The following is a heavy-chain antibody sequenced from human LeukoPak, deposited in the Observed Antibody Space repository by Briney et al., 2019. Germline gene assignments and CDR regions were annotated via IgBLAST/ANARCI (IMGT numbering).Heavy chain of an antibody. CDR2: INPSGGST. V-gene: IGHV1-46*01. D-gene: IGHD6-13*01. CDR1: GYTFTSYY. Sequence: VASVKVSCKASGYTFTSYYMHWVRQAPGQGPEWMGIINPSGGSTSYAQKFQGRVTITADESTSTAYMELSSLRSEDTAVYYCARSQDKIAAAGGDWGQGTLVTVSS. CDR3: ARSQDKIAAAGGD. J-gene: IGHJ4*02.